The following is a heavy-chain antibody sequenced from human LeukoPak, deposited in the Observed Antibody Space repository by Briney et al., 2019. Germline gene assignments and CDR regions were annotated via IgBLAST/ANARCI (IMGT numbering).Heavy chain of an antibody. CDR3: ASGEDSTKTAY. CDR2: ILKSGSS. Sequence: SETPSPTCTVSGGSISHYCWNWMRQPPGRGPEWIGYILKSGSSNYNPSLKSRVTISLDTSQNQFSLNLRSVTAADTAVYYCASGEDSTKTAYWGQGTLVTVSS. D-gene: IGHD1-1*01. CDR1: GGSISHYC. V-gene: IGHV4-4*09. J-gene: IGHJ4*02.